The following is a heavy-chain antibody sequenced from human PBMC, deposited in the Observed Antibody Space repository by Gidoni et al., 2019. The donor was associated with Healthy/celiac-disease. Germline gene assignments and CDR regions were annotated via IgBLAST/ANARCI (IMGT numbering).Heavy chain of an antibody. Sequence: QVQLVQSGAEVKKPGASVKVSCKASGYTFTGYYMQWVRQAPGQWREWMGWINQNSGGKNEAQKVQGGVNMNRETYISTGYMELSRLRADDKDGDYCARDRGPKHRVDAFDIWGQGKMVTVSS. CDR1: GYTFTGYY. J-gene: IGHJ3*02. CDR2: INQNSGGK. CDR3: ARDRGPKHRVDAFDI. V-gene: IGHV1-2*02.